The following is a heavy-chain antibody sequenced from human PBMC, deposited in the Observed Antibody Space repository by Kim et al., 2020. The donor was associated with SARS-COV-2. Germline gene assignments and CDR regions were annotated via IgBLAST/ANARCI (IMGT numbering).Heavy chain of an antibody. CDR2: ISYDGSNK. D-gene: IGHD2-15*01. V-gene: IGHV3-30*04. CDR3: ARDHIPIVVVVAATGWFDP. CDR1: GFTFSSYA. J-gene: IGHJ5*02. Sequence: GGSLRLSCAASGFTFSSYAMHWVRQAPGKGLEWVAVISYDGSNKYYADSVKGRFTISRDNSKNTLYLQMNSLRAEDTAVYYCARDHIPIVVVVAATGWFDPWGQGTLVTVSS.